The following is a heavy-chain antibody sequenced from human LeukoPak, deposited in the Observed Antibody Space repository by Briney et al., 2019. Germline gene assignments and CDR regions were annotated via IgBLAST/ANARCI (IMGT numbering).Heavy chain of an antibody. CDR1: GYTFSSYG. J-gene: IGHJ4*02. CDR2: ISTYNGNT. CDR3: ARADTVRLGELSHFDY. D-gene: IGHD3-16*02. V-gene: IGHV1-18*01. Sequence: ASVKVSCKASGYTFSSYGISWVRQAPGQGLEWMGWISTYNGNTKNAQKLQGRVTMTTDTSTSTAYMELRTLRSDDTAVYYCARADTVRLGELSHFDYWGQGTLVTVSS.